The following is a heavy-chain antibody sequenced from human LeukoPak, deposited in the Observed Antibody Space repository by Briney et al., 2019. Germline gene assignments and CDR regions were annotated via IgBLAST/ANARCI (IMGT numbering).Heavy chain of an antibody. CDR3: ARVNPGYDFWSGPRRYFDL. J-gene: IGHJ2*01. D-gene: IGHD3-3*01. CDR1: GGSINNYY. Sequence: SETLSLICSVSGGSINNYYWNWIRQPPGKGLEWIGYIYYSGSTKYNPSLKSRVTISVDTSKNQFSLKLSSVTAADTAVYYCARVNPGYDFWSGPRRYFDLWGRGTLVTVSS. CDR2: IYYSGST. V-gene: IGHV4-59*01.